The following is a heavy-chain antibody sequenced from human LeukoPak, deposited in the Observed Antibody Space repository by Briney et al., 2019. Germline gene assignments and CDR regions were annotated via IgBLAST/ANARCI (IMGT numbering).Heavy chain of an antibody. CDR3: ARDSATYYYDSSGYYFDY. CDR1: GGTFNRYA. Sequence: ASVKVSCKASGGTFNRYAISWVRQAPGQGLEWMGGIIPIFGTANYAQKFQGRVTITADESTSTAYMELSSLRSEDTAVYYCARDSATYYYDSSGYYFDYWGQGTLVTVSS. D-gene: IGHD3-22*01. J-gene: IGHJ4*02. CDR2: IIPIFGTA. V-gene: IGHV1-69*13.